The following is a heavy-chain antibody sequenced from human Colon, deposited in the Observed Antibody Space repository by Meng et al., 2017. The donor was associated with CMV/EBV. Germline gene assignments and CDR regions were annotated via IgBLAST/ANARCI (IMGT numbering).Heavy chain of an antibody. CDR2: INPNSGGT. CDR3: ARDQTIFGVVIEYYYGMDV. V-gene: IGHV1-2*02. CDR1: GYTFTGYY. Sequence: ASVKVSCKASGYTFTGYYMHWVRQAPGQGLEWMGWINPNSGGTNYAQKFRGRVTMTRDTSISTAYMELSRLRSDDTAVYYCARDQTIFGVVIEYYYGMDVWGQGTTVTVSS. D-gene: IGHD3-3*01. J-gene: IGHJ6*02.